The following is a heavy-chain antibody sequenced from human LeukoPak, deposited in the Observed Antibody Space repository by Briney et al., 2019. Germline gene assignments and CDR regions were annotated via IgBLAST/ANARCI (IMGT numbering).Heavy chain of an antibody. CDR1: GFTFSSYA. CDR3: AKVSDYGDYGGFDY. V-gene: IGHV3-23*01. CDR2: ISGSGGST. J-gene: IGHJ4*02. D-gene: IGHD4-17*01. Sequence: GGSLRLPCAASGFTFSSYAMSWVRQAPGKGLEWVSAISGSGGSTYYADSVKGRFTISRDNSKNTLYLQMNSLRAEDTAVYYCAKVSDYGDYGGFDYWGQGTLVTVSS.